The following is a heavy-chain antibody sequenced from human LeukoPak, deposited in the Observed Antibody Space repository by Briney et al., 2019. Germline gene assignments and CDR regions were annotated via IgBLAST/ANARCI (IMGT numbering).Heavy chain of an antibody. CDR2: ISGRGDST. V-gene: IGHV3-23*01. J-gene: IGHJ4*02. D-gene: IGHD5-24*01. CDR3: AKDRVYGYNLDYFDY. Sequence: PGGSLRLSCAASGFTFSSFAMRWVRPAPGEGLEWVSAISGRGDSTYYADSVKGRFTISRDKSKNTLYLQMNSLRAEDTAVYYCAKDRVYGYNLDYFDYWGQGTLVTVSS. CDR1: GFTFSSFA.